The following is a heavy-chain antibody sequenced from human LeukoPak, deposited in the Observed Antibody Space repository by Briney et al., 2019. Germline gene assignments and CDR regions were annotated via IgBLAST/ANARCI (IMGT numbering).Heavy chain of an antibody. V-gene: IGHV3-49*04. CDR3: IGYSSGWYPFGFDH. CDR2: IRTKAYGGTT. J-gene: IGHJ4*02. D-gene: IGHD6-19*01. Sequence: PGGSLRLSCTASGFTFGDYAMSWVRQPPGKGLEWVGFIRTKAYGGTTEYGASVKGRFTISRDDSKSIAYLQMNSLKTEDTAVYYCIGYSSGWYPFGFDHWGQGTLVTVSS. CDR1: GFTFGDYA.